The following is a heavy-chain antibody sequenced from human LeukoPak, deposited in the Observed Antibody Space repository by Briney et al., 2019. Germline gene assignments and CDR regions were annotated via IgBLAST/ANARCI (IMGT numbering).Heavy chain of an antibody. J-gene: IGHJ4*02. CDR2: ITGSDTRT. V-gene: IGHV3-23*01. CDR3: ASAGAASSRYYFEY. CDR1: GFTFSDYY. D-gene: IGHD2-15*01. Sequence: GGSLRLSCAASGFTFSDYYMSWIRQAPGKGLEWVSTITGSDTRTYYTDSVRGRFTISRDNSKNTLYLQMNSLSPEDTAVYYCASAGAASSRYYFEYWGQGTPVAGSS.